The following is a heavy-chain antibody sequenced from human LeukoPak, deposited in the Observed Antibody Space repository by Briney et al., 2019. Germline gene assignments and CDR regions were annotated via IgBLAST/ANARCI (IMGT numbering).Heavy chain of an antibody. CDR2: INSDGSST. J-gene: IGHJ3*02. CDR3: VRDGYSYGFMLAFDI. CDR1: GFTFSGYW. V-gene: IGHV3-74*01. Sequence: GGSLRLSCAASGFTFSGYWMHWVRQAPGKGLVWVSRINSDGSSTSYADSVKGRFTISRDSAKNTLYLQMNSLRAEDTAVYYCVRDGYSYGFMLAFDIWGLGTRVTGSP. D-gene: IGHD5-18*01.